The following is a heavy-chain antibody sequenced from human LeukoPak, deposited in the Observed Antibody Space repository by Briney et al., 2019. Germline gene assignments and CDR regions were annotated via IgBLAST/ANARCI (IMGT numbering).Heavy chain of an antibody. D-gene: IGHD2-2*02. Sequence: GGSLRLSCAASGFTFSDYYMNWIRQAPGKGLEWVSYISSSGSTIYYADSVKGRFTISRDNAKNSLYLQMNSLRAEDTAVYYCARAVLEDIVVVPAAIPYYYMDVWGKGTTVTVSS. CDR2: ISSSGSTI. CDR3: ARAVLEDIVVVPAAIPYYYMDV. J-gene: IGHJ6*03. V-gene: IGHV3-11*01. CDR1: GFTFSDYY.